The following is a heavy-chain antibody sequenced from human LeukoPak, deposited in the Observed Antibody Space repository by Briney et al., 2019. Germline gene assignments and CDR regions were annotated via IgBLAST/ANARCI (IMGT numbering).Heavy chain of an antibody. CDR2: IFYSGTT. J-gene: IGHJ4*02. Sequence: SETLSLTCTVSGGSIRSTNHYWGWIRQPPGKGLEWIGSIFYSGTTYYNPSLKSRVTISVDTSKNQFSLKLFSVTAADTALHYCARLSSSSWSEFWGQGTLVSVSS. CDR3: ARLSSSSWSEF. V-gene: IGHV4-39*01. CDR1: GGSIRSTNHY. D-gene: IGHD6-13*01.